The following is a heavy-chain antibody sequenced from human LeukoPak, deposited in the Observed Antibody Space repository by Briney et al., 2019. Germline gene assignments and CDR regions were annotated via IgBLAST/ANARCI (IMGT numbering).Heavy chain of an antibody. Sequence: GGSLRLSCAASGFSVSNNYMTWVRQAPGKGLEWISVLYRSGSAYYADSVRGRFTISRDSSKNTLYLQLDSLRAEDTAVYYCARAEAGLRWGYWGQGTLVTVSS. CDR3: ARAEAGLRWGY. J-gene: IGHJ1*01. CDR2: LYRSGSA. V-gene: IGHV3-66*02. D-gene: IGHD4-23*01. CDR1: GFSVSNNY.